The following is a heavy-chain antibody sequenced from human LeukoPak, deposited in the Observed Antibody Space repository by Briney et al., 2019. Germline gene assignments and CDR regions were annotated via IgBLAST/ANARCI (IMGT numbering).Heavy chain of an antibody. CDR2: IYTSGST. CDR3: ARDCVGARAEYFQH. Sequence: SQTLSLTCTVSGGSISSGSYYWSWIRQPAGKGLEWIGRIYTSGSTNYNPSLKSRVTIPVDTSKNQFSLKLSSVTAADTAVYYCARDCVGARAEYFQHWGQGTLVTVSS. D-gene: IGHD1-26*01. V-gene: IGHV4-61*02. CDR1: GGSISSGSYY. J-gene: IGHJ1*01.